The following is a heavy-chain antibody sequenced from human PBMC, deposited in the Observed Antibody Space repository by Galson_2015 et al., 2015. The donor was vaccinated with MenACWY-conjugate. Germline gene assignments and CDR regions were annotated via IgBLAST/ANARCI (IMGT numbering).Heavy chain of an antibody. CDR3: ARVIGYCSGGSCYGQFDP. CDR2: KYFSGST. Sequence: SWIRQPPGKGLEWIGYKYFSGSTNYNPSLKSRVTISVDTSKNQFSLKLSSVTAADTAVYYCARVIGYCSGGSCYGQFDPWGQGTLVTVSS. D-gene: IGHD2-15*01. J-gene: IGHJ5*02. V-gene: IGHV4-59*01.